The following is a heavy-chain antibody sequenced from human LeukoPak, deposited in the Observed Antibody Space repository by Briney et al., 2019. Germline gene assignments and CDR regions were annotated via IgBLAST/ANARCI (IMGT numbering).Heavy chain of an antibody. CDR1: GFTFRSYA. CDR3: AKEGEPLWSGFTSFDP. D-gene: IGHD3-3*01. Sequence: GGSLRLSCAASGFTFRSYAMSWVRQAPGKGLEWVSGIGGSGGSTFYADSVKGRFTISRDNSKNTLYLQMNSLRAEDTALYYRAKEGEPLWSGFTSFDPWGQGTLVTGSS. V-gene: IGHV3-23*01. CDR2: IGGSGGST. J-gene: IGHJ5*02.